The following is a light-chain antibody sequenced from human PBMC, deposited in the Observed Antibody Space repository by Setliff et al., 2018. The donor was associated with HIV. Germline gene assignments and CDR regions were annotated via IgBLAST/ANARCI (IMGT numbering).Light chain of an antibody. Sequence: QSVLTQPASVSGSPGQSITISCTGTSSDVGGYNYVSWYQQHPGQAPKLMIHEVSNRPPGVSNRFSGSKSGNTASLTISGIRAEDEANYYCTSYTTSSTRVVVGGGTKGTVL. J-gene: IGLJ2*01. CDR3: TSYTTSSTRVV. CDR2: EVS. V-gene: IGLV2-14*01. CDR1: SSDVGGYNY.